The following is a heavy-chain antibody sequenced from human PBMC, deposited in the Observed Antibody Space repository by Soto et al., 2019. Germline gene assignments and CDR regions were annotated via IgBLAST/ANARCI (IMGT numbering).Heavy chain of an antibody. CDR3: ARNYYDSSAIPDY. CDR2: IYYSGST. V-gene: IGHV4-30-4*01. D-gene: IGHD3-22*01. Sequence: SETLSLTCTVSGGSLSSGDYYWSWIRQPPGKGLEWIGYIYYSGSTYYNPSLKSRVTISVDTSKNQFSLKLSSVTAADTAVYYCARNYYDSSAIPDYWGQGTLVTVSS. CDR1: GGSLSSGDYY. J-gene: IGHJ4*02.